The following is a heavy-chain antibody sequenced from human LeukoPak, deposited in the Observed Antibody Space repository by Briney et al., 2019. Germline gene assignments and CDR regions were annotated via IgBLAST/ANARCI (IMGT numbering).Heavy chain of an antibody. V-gene: IGHV3-7*01. Sequence: GGSLRLSCAASGFIFSNNWMSWVRQAPGKGLEWVANIKGDGSETYYVDSVKGRFTISRDNTRNSLYLQMNSLRADDAATYYCTRDDFSGSYCDWGQGTLVTVSS. J-gene: IGHJ4*02. CDR3: TRDDFSGSYCD. CDR1: GFIFSNNW. CDR2: IKGDGSET. D-gene: IGHD1-26*01.